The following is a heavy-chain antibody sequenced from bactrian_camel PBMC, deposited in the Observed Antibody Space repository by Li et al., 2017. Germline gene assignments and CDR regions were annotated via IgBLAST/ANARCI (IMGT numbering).Heavy chain of an antibody. CDR3: AAAGMGYLSRGVLLTQRVYNY. CDR1: GNTYDTYC. Sequence: HVQLVESGGGSVQAGGSLRLSCAASGNTYDTYCMGWFRQAPGKEREGVATIDADGNTSYADSVKGLFTISHDNAKNALYLQMNDLVLDDTAIYYCAAAGMGYLSRGVLLTQRVYNYWSQGTQVTVS. D-gene: IGHD3*01. V-gene: IGHV3S53*01. CDR2: IDADGNT. J-gene: IGHJ4*01.